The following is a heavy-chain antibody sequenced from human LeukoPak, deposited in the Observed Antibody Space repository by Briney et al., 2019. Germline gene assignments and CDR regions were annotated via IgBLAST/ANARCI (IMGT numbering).Heavy chain of an antibody. CDR2: INAGNGIT. Sequence: ASVKVSCKASGYTFTSYAMHWVRQAPGQRLEWMGWINAGNGITKYSQKFQGRVTITRDTSAGTAYMELSSLRSEGTAVYYCARDLPAHTMIVAYNWFDPWGQGTLVTVSS. CDR3: ARDLPAHTMIVAYNWFDP. CDR1: GYTFTSYA. D-gene: IGHD3-22*01. V-gene: IGHV1-3*01. J-gene: IGHJ5*02.